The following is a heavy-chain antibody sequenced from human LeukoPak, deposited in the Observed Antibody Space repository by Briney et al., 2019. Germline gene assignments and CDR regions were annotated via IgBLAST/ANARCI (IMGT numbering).Heavy chain of an antibody. CDR1: GFTFSSYA. Sequence: PGGSLRLSCAASGFTFSSYAMSWVRQAPGKGLEWVSAISGSGGSTYYADSVKGRFTISRDNSKNTLYLQMNSLRAEDTAVYYCAKDLTLCGGDCSAQSIGGQGTLVTVSS. CDR2: ISGSGGST. J-gene: IGHJ4*02. V-gene: IGHV3-23*01. CDR3: AKDLTLCGGDCSAQSI. D-gene: IGHD2-21*02.